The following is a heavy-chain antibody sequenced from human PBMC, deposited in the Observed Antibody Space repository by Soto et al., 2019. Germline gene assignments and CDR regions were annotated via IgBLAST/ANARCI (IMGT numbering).Heavy chain of an antibody. J-gene: IGHJ6*02. D-gene: IGHD3-22*01. CDR1: GGTFSSYA. CDR2: IIPIFGTA. CDR3: ARVGGYSFGDYYYYGMDV. V-gene: IGHV1-69*13. Sequence: SVKVSCKASGGTFSSYAISWVRQAPGQGLEWMGGIIPIFGTANYAQKFQGRVTITADESTSTAYMELSSLRSEDTAVYYCARVGGYSFGDYYYYGMDVWGQGTTVTVSS.